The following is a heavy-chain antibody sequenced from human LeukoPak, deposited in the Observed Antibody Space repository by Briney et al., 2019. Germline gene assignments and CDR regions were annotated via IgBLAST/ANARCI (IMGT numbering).Heavy chain of an antibody. CDR2: IYHSGST. CDR1: GGSISNNHYY. V-gene: IGHV4-39*07. J-gene: IGHJ3*02. Sequence: SETLSLTCTVSGGSISNNHYYWAWSRQPPGKGLEWIGYIYHSGSTYYNPSLKSRVTISVDRSKNQFSLKLSSVTAADTAVYYCARTNSVHDAFDIWGQGTVVTVSS. D-gene: IGHD2/OR15-2a*01. CDR3: ARTNSVHDAFDI.